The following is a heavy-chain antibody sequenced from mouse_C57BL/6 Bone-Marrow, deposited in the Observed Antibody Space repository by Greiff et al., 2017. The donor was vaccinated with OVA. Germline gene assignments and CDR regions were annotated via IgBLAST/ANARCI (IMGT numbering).Heavy chain of an antibody. J-gene: IGHJ2*01. D-gene: IGHD1-1*01. Sequence: QVQLQQPGAELVKPGASVKLSCKASGYTFTSYWMHWVKQRPGQGLEWIGMIHPNSGSTNYNEKFKSKATLTVDKSSSTAYMQLSSLTSEDSAVYYGARSGFTTVVATDYWGQGTTLTVSS. CDR1: GYTFTSYW. CDR3: ARSGFTTVVATDY. V-gene: IGHV1-64*01. CDR2: IHPNSGST.